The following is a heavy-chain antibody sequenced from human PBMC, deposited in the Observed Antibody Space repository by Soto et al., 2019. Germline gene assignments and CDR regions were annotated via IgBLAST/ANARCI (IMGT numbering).Heavy chain of an antibody. V-gene: IGHV4-59*08. Sequence: QVELQESGPGLVKPSETLSLSCSVSGGSMSNYYWTWIRQPPGKGLEWIGYVNYIGSTRYNPSLNSRVTISVDTSKTQFSLRMNSVTAADTAVYYCGRLHEGYISTWIDSWGQGTLVTVSS. CDR1: GGSMSNYY. CDR2: VNYIGST. CDR3: GRLHEGYISTWIDS. J-gene: IGHJ4*02. D-gene: IGHD6-13*01.